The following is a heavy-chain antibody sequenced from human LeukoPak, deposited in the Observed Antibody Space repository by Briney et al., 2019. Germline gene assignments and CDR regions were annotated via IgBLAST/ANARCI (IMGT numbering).Heavy chain of an antibody. CDR1: GFTFSSYG. V-gene: IGHV3-30*03. CDR3: ARENEYCSGGSCYN. Sequence: GGSLRLSCAASGFTFSSYGMHWVRQAPGKGLEWVTVISYDGSNKYYADSVKGRFTISRDNSKNTLYLQMNSLRAEDTAVYYCARENEYCSGGSCYNWGQGTLVTVSS. D-gene: IGHD2-15*01. CDR2: ISYDGSNK. J-gene: IGHJ4*02.